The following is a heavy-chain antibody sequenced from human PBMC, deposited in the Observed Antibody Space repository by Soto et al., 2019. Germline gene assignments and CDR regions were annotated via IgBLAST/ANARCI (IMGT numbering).Heavy chain of an antibody. Sequence: SETLSLTCTVSGGSIGSGTYYWGWIRQPPGMGLEWIGSIFYSGSTYYNPSLKSRATISVDTSKRQFSLKLNSVTAADTAVYYCVRILGELSLDCFDPWGQGTLVTVSS. CDR2: IFYSGST. J-gene: IGHJ5*02. D-gene: IGHD3-16*02. CDR3: VRILGELSLDCFDP. CDR1: GGSIGSGTYY. V-gene: IGHV4-39*01.